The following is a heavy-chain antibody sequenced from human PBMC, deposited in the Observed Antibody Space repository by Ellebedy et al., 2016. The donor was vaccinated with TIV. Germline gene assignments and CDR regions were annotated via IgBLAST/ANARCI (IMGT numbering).Heavy chain of an antibody. D-gene: IGHD1-7*01. CDR3: ARVLTRGTTTFDY. J-gene: IGHJ4*02. CDR1: GGSLSSDY. Sequence: MPSETLSLTCAVHGGSLSSDYWSWIRQSPGKGLEWIGYIHHDGTTYYNPSLRSRVTISVDTSKNQFSLKLSSVTAADTAVYYCARVLTRGTTTFDYWGQGTLVTVSS. CDR2: IHHDGTT. V-gene: IGHV4-34*09.